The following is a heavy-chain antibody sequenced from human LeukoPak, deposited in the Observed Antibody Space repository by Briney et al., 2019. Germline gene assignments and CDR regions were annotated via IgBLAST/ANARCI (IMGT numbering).Heavy chain of an antibody. CDR2: INSDGSST. J-gene: IGHJ4*02. V-gene: IGHV3-74*01. CDR3: ARDLRGRYGSGSPSGFHPSH. CDR1: GFTFSSYW. D-gene: IGHD3-10*01. Sequence: GGSLRLSCAASGFTFSSYWMHWVRQAPGKGLVWVSRINSDGSSTSYADSVKGRFTISRDNSKNTLYLQMNSLRAEDTAVYYCARDLRGRYGSGSPSGFHPSHWGQGTLVTVSS.